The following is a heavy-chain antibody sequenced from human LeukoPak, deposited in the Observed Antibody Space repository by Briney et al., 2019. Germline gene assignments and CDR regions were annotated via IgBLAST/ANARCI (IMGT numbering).Heavy chain of an antibody. Sequence: PGGSLRLSCAASGFTFSSYSMNWVRQAPGKGLVWVASISTSSSYIYYSDSVKRRFTISRDNAKNSLYLQMHSLRAEDTAVYYCARGTDVIPATHTPIGYWGQGTLVTVSS. D-gene: IGHD2-2*01. J-gene: IGHJ4*02. CDR2: ISTSSSYI. V-gene: IGHV3-21*01. CDR1: GFTFSSYS. CDR3: ARGTDVIPATHTPIGY.